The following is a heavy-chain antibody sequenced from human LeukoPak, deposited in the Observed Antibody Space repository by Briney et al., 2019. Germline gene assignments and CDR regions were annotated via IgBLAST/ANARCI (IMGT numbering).Heavy chain of an antibody. Sequence: SGRSLRLSCAASGFTFDDYAMHWVRQAPGKGLEWVSGISWNSGSIGYADSVKGRFTISRDNAKNSLYLQMNSLRAEDTALYYCAKENSVAGTPFYDYWGQGTLVTVSS. CDR3: AKENSVAGTPFYDY. J-gene: IGHJ4*02. D-gene: IGHD6-19*01. V-gene: IGHV3-9*01. CDR2: ISWNSGSI. CDR1: GFTFDDYA.